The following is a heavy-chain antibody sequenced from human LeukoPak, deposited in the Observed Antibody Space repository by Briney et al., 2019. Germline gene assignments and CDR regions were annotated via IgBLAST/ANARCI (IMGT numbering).Heavy chain of an antibody. D-gene: IGHD5-12*01. Sequence: SETLSLTCTVSGGSISSYYWSWIRQPPGKGLEWIGYIYYSGSTNYNPSLKSRVTISVDTSKNQFSLKLSSVTAADTAVYYCARARRGYSGYDRDPDYYYYYMDVWGKGTTVTVSS. J-gene: IGHJ6*03. CDR1: GGSISSYY. CDR2: IYYSGST. CDR3: ARARRGYSGYDRDPDYYYYYMDV. V-gene: IGHV4-59*01.